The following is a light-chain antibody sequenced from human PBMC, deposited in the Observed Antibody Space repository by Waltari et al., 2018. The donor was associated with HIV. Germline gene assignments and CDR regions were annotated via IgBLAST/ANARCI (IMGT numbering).Light chain of an antibody. CDR3: QQRSNWPPVT. Sequence: EIVLTQSPATLSLSPGDRAILPCRASQSVSNYLAWYQQKPGQAPRLLIYDSTHRATGIPARFSGSGSGTDFTLTISSLEPEDVAVYYCQQRSNWPPVTFGQGTRLEI. CDR1: QSVSNY. CDR2: DST. V-gene: IGKV3-11*01. J-gene: IGKJ5*01.